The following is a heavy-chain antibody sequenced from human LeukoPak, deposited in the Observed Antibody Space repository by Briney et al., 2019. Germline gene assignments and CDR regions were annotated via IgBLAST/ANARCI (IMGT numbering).Heavy chain of an antibody. J-gene: IGHJ5*02. CDR1: GGSFSGYY. CDR3: ARANIVVVPAATSDQPGWFDP. V-gene: IGHV4-34*01. Sequence: SSETLSLTCAVYGGSFSGYYWSWIRQPPGKGLEWIGEINHSGSTNYNPSLKSRVTISVDTSKNQFSLKLSSVTAADTAVYYCARANIVVVPAATSDQPGWFDPWGQETLVTVSS. CDR2: INHSGST. D-gene: IGHD2-2*01.